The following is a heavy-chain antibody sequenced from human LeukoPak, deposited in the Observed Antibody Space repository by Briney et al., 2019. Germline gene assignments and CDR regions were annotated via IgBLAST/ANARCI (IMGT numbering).Heavy chain of an antibody. CDR1: GGSISSSSYY. J-gene: IGHJ5*02. D-gene: IGHD2-2*01. Sequence: PSETLSLTCTVSGGSISSSSYYWGWIRQPPGKGLEWIGSIYYSVSTYYNPSLKSRVTISVDTSKNQFSLKLSSVTAADTAVYYCARRVGIGYCSSTSCRNWFDPWGQGTLVTVSS. CDR2: IYYSVST. V-gene: IGHV4-39*01. CDR3: ARRVGIGYCSSTSCRNWFDP.